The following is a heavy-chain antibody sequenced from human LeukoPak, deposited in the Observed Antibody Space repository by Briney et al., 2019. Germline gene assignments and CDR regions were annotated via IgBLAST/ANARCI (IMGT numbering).Heavy chain of an antibody. CDR2: IYYSGST. CDR1: GGSISSSSYY. V-gene: IGHV4-39*01. CDR3: ARHVVAARVLDY. J-gene: IGHJ4*02. D-gene: IGHD6-6*01. Sequence: PSETLSLTCTVSGGSISSSSYYWGWIRQPPGKGLEWIGGIYYSGSTYYNPSLKSRVTISVDSSKNQFSLKLSSVTAADTAVYYCARHVVAARVLDYWGQGTLVTVSS.